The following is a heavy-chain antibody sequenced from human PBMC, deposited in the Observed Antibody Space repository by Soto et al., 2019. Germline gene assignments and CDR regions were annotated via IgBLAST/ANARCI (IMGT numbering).Heavy chain of an antibody. Sequence: DVHLEESGGAVVQPGGSLRLSCAASGFTFDDFAMCWVRQVPGKGLEWISLVNCGADTTFYAESVKGRFIISRDNTKNSVYLQMTSLRSEDSAIYYCAKGATVTTHYQYYGMDVWGQGTRVTVSS. CDR1: GFTFDDFA. CDR2: VNCGADTT. J-gene: IGHJ6*02. CDR3: AKGATVTTHYQYYGMDV. D-gene: IGHD4-17*01. V-gene: IGHV3-43D*04.